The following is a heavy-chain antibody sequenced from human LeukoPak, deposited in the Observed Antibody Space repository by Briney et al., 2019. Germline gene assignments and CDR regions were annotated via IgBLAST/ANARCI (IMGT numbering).Heavy chain of an antibody. CDR2: ISYDGSNK. CDR1: GFPFSSYG. CDR3: VKDEDTAMVVAGFLDY. Sequence: GGALSLSLAASGFPFSSYGMHWVRAAPGKGLGWGAVISYDGSNKYYADSVKGRFTISRDNSKNTLYLQMNSLRAEDTAVYYCVKDEDTAMVVAGFLDYWGQGTLVTVSS. V-gene: IGHV3-30*18. J-gene: IGHJ4*02. D-gene: IGHD5-18*01.